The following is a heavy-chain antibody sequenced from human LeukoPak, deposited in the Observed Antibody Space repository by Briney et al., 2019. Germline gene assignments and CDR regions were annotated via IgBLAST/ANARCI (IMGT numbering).Heavy chain of an antibody. V-gene: IGHV1-2*02. CDR3: ARDPLEWTPGGAFDI. CDR1: GYTFTGYY. J-gene: IGHJ3*02. Sequence: EASVKVSCKASGYTFTGYYIHWVRQAPGQGLEWLGWISPNSGDTNYAQKSQGRVTMTRDTSISTAYMELSRLTSDDTAVYYCARDPLEWTPGGAFDIWGQGTMVTVSS. CDR2: ISPNSGDT. D-gene: IGHD3-3*01.